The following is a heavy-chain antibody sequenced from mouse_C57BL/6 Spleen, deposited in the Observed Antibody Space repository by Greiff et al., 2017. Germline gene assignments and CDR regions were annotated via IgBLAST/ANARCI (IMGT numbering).Heavy chain of an antibody. CDR2: INYDGSST. D-gene: IGHD1-1*01. CDR3: ARDYYGSRAPGYLDY. J-gene: IGHJ2*01. CDR1: GFTFSDYY. Sequence: DVQLVESEGGLVQPGSSMKLSCTASGFTFSDYYMAWVRQVPEKGLEWVANINYDGSSTYYLDSLKSRFIISRYNAKTILYLQMSSLKSEDTATYYCARDYYGSRAPGYLDYWGQGTTLTVSS. V-gene: IGHV5-16*01.